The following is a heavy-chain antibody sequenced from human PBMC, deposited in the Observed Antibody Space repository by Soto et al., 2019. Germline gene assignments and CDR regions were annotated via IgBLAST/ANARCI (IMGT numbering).Heavy chain of an antibody. CDR2: ISSSSSTI. Sequence: EVLLVESGGGLVQPGGSLRLSCAASGITFSSYSMNWVRQAPGKGLEWVSYISSSSSTIYYADSVKGRFTISRDNAKNSLYLQMNSLRDEDTAVYYCARSGDSYDSSGYYYWGQGTLVTVSS. CDR3: ARSGDSYDSSGYYY. D-gene: IGHD3-22*01. V-gene: IGHV3-48*02. CDR1: GITFSSYS. J-gene: IGHJ4*02.